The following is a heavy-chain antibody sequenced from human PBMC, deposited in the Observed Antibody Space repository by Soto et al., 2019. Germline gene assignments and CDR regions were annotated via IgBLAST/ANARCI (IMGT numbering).Heavy chain of an antibody. J-gene: IGHJ4*02. CDR2: ISATGGST. CDR3: AKVAPGSGTDSFFFDF. V-gene: IGHV3-23*01. D-gene: IGHD3-10*01. Sequence: EVQLLESGGGLVQPGGSLRLSCAASGFTFSSFHMDWVRQAPGKGLEWVSAISATGGSTFYPDSVRGRFTISRDNSRNTLYLHMHGLRVEDTAIYYCAKVAPGSGTDSFFFDFWGQGTPVTVSS. CDR1: GFTFSSFH.